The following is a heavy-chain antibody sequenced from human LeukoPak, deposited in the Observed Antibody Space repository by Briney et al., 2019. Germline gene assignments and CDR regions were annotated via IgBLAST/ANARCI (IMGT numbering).Heavy chain of an antibody. D-gene: IGHD4-17*01. J-gene: IGHJ4*02. CDR3: ARNGSIGDYGLGGSRTPYYFDY. CDR1: GGSISSYY. V-gene: IGHV4-4*07. Sequence: NSSETLSLTCTVSGGSISSYYWSWIRQPAGKGLEWIGRIYTSGSTNYNPSLKSRVTISVDTSKNQFSLKLSSVTAADTAVYYCARNGSIGDYGLGGSRTPYYFDYWGKEPLVPSSS. CDR2: IYTSGST.